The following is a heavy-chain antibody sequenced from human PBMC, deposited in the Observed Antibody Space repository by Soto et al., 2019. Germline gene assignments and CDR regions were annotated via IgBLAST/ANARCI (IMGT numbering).Heavy chain of an antibody. CDR2: IYYSGST. CDR1: GGSINSYY. CDR3: AHYGDSFDY. D-gene: IGHD4-17*01. J-gene: IGHJ4*02. V-gene: IGHV4-59*06. Sequence: SETLSLTCSVSGGSINSYYWSWIRQHPGKGLEWIGYIYYSGSTYYNPSLKSRVTISVDTSKNQFSLKLSSVTAADTAVYYCAHYGDSFDYWGQGTLVTVSS.